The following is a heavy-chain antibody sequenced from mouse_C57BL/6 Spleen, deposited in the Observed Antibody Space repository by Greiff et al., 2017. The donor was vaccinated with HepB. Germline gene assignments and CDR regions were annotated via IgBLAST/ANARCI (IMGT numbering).Heavy chain of an antibody. Sequence: EVQLVESGPGMVKPSQSLSLTCTVTGYSITSGYAWHWIRHFPGNKLEWMGYISYSGSTNYNPSLKSRISITHDTSKNHFFLKLNSVTTEDTATYYCARGGSLTGTLDYWGQGTTLTVSS. CDR1: GYSITSGYA. J-gene: IGHJ2*01. CDR3: ARGGSLTGTLDY. CDR2: ISYSGST. V-gene: IGHV3-1*01. D-gene: IGHD4-1*01.